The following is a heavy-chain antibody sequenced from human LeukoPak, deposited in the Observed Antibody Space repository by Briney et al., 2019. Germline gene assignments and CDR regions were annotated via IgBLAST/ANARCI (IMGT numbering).Heavy chain of an antibody. CDR1: GGSISSSSYY. J-gene: IGHJ4*02. CDR3: ARPGVVGATEIFDY. D-gene: IGHD1-26*01. V-gene: IGHV4-39*07. Sequence: SETLSLTCTVSGGSISSSSYYWGWIRQPPGKGLEWIGSIYYSGSTYYNPSLKSRVTISVDTSKNQFSLKLSSVTAADTAVYYCARPGVVGATEIFDYWGQGTLVTVSS. CDR2: IYYSGST.